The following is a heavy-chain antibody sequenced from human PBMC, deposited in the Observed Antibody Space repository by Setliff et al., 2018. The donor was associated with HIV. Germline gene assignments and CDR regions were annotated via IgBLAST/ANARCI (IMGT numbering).Heavy chain of an antibody. CDR2: INHGGST. V-gene: IGHV4-34*01. J-gene: IGHJ2*01. CDR1: GGSLGGYY. D-gene: IGHD3-16*01. CDR3: ARSSRYEYVWGSRGDWYFDL. Sequence: SETLSLTCAVYGGSLGGYYWSWIRKPPGKGLEWIGEINHGGSTNYNPSLKSRVSISLDTSNNQFSLKLSSVTAADTAVYYCARSSRYEYVWGSRGDWYFDLWGRGTLVTVSS.